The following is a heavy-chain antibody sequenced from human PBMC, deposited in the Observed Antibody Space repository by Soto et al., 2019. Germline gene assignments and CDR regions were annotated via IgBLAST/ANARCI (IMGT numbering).Heavy chain of an antibody. J-gene: IGHJ4*02. V-gene: IGHV3-9*01. CDR1: GFTFDDHG. D-gene: IGHD3-9*01. CDR2: ISWNSGSI. Sequence: EVDLVESGGGLAQPGRSLRLSCVASGFTFDDHGMHWVRQIPGRGVEWVSGISWNSGSIGYAESVRGRFTIFRDNAKNSLYLEMNSLRQEDTALYYCVRDTSSGWHLKDHWGQGVQVSVSS. CDR3: VRDTSSGWHLKDH.